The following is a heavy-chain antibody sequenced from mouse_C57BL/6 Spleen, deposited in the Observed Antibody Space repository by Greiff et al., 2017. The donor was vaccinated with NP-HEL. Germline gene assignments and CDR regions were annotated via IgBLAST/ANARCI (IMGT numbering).Heavy chain of an antibody. CDR3: ARSGLRSLYYYAMDY. CDR1: GYTFTDYY. J-gene: IGHJ4*01. CDR2: INPNNGGT. Sequence: VQLQQSGPELVKPGASVKISCKASGYTFTDYYMNWVKQSHGKSLEWIGDINPNNGGTSYNQKFKGKATLTVDKSSSTAYMELRSLTSEDSAVYYCARSGLRSLYYYAMDYWGQGTSVTVSS. V-gene: IGHV1-26*01. D-gene: IGHD1-1*01.